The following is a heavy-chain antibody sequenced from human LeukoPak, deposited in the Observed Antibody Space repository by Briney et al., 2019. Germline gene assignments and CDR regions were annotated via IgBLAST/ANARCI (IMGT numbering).Heavy chain of an antibody. Sequence: GESLKISCKGSGYSFTNHCHGWVRQMSRKGLEWIGNIYPGDSDTRYSPSFQGQVTIAADKSISTAYLQWSSLKASDTAMYYCARLSAAITGGGGYYYYGMDVWGQGTTVTVSS. V-gene: IGHV5-51*01. J-gene: IGHJ6*02. CDR3: ARLSAAITGGGGYYYYGMDV. CDR1: GYSFTNHC. CDR2: IYPGDSDT. D-gene: IGHD2-8*02.